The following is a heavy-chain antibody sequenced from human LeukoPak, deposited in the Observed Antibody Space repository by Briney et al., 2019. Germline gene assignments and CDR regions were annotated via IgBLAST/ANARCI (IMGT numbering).Heavy chain of an antibody. CDR3: ARTRGDIVEGDAFDI. D-gene: IGHD2-15*01. Sequence: ASVKVSCKASGYTFTGYYMHWVRQAPGQGLEWMGWINPNSGGTNYAQKFQGRVTMTRDTSISTAYMELSRLRSDDTAVYYCARTRGDIVEGDAFDIWGQGTMVTVSS. J-gene: IGHJ3*02. CDR2: INPNSGGT. CDR1: GYTFTGYY. V-gene: IGHV1-2*02.